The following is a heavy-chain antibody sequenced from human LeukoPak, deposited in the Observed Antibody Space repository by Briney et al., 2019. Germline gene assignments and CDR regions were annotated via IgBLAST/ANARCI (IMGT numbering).Heavy chain of an antibody. CDR1: GGSFSGYY. CDR2: INHSGST. V-gene: IGHV4-34*01. J-gene: IGHJ4*02. D-gene: IGHD6-13*01. CDR3: ARLSRSIAAAGTENSAVVYFDY. Sequence: SETLSLTCAVYGGSFSGYYWSRIRQPPGKGLEWIGEINHSGSTNYNPSLKSRVTISVDTSKNQFSLKLSSVTAADTAVYYCARLSRSIAAAGTENSAVVYFDYWGQGTLVTVSS.